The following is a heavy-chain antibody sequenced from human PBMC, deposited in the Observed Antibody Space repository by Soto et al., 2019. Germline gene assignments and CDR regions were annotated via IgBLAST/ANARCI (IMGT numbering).Heavy chain of an antibody. CDR3: ARDRDYYDNRGYALDI. V-gene: IGHV3-33*01. Sequence: QVQLVESGGGVVQPGTSLRLSCAASGFSFSSYGMHWVRQAPGKGLEWVAVIWYDGSNEDYADSVKGRFAISRDNSKNTLYLQMNSLRADDTAVYYCARDRDYYDNRGYALDIWGQGTVVTVSS. CDR1: GFSFSSYG. J-gene: IGHJ3*02. D-gene: IGHD3-22*01. CDR2: IWYDGSNE.